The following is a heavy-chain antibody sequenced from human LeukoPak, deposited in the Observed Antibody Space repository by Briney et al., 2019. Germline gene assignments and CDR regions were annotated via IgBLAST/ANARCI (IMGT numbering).Heavy chain of an antibody. V-gene: IGHV4-39*01. CDR3: ARPAEYCSGGTCYSYYFDY. CDR2: VYYSGTT. J-gene: IGHJ4*02. CDR1: GASRSSSSYY. D-gene: IGHD2-15*01. Sequence: SSETLSLTCTVSGASRSSSSYYWGWIRQPPGKGLEWIGSVYYSGTTYYNPSLKSRVTISVDTSKNQFSLKLTSVTAADTAVYYCARPAEYCSGGTCYSYYFDYWGQGILVTVSS.